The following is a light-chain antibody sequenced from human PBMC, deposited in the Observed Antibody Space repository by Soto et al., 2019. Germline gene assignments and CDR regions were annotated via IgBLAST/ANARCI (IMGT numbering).Light chain of an antibody. J-gene: IGKJ1*01. Sequence: EIVWTQSPGTRSLSAGERATLSCMASQSVRSDYSSWHQQPPGPPPRLHIYAASTRATGLPDRFTGSASGTDFPLTISLLEPEDFAVYYCQQYGSSATFGQGTKVDIK. CDR2: AAS. CDR3: QQYGSSAT. CDR1: QSVRSDY. V-gene: IGKV3-20*01.